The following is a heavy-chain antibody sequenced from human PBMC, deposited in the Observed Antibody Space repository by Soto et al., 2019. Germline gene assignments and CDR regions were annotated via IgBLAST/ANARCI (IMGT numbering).Heavy chain of an antibody. Sequence: QLQLQESGSGLVKPSQTLSLTCAVSGVSVSSGGFPWSWIRQPPGKGLEWIGYIYHGETTYYNPSLKSRVTMSIDKSKNQFSLRLTSVTAADTAVYYCARVKQLVPWYFDLWGLGTVVSVSS. CDR3: ARVKQLVPWYFDL. CDR2: IYHGETT. J-gene: IGHJ2*01. V-gene: IGHV4-30-2*01. CDR1: GVSVSSGGFP. D-gene: IGHD6-6*01.